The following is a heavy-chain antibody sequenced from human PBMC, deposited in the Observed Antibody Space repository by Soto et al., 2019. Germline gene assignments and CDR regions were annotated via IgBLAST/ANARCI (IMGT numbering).Heavy chain of an antibody. CDR3: AREYPKGIAVAGTRYYYGMDV. Sequence: GASVKVSCKASGYTFTSYDINWVRQATGQGLEWMGWMNPNSGNTGYAQKFQGRVTMTRNTSISTAYMELSSLRSEDTAVYYCAREYPKGIAVAGTRYYYGMDVWGQGTTVTVSS. D-gene: IGHD6-19*01. V-gene: IGHV1-8*01. CDR2: MNPNSGNT. J-gene: IGHJ6*02. CDR1: GYTFTSYD.